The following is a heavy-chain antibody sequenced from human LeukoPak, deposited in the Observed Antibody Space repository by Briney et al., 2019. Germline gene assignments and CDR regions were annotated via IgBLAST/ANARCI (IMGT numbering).Heavy chain of an antibody. Sequence: SETLSLTCTVSGGSISSYHWSWIRQPPGKGLEWIGYIYYSGSTNYNPSLKSRVTISVNTSKNQFSLKLSSVTAADTAVYYCAREGDYGDSTTDYWGQGTLVTVSS. D-gene: IGHD4-17*01. V-gene: IGHV4-59*12. J-gene: IGHJ4*02. CDR3: AREGDYGDSTTDY. CDR2: IYYSGST. CDR1: GGSISSYH.